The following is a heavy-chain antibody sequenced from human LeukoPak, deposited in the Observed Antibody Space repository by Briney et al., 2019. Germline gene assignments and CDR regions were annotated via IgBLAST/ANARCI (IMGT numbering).Heavy chain of an antibody. V-gene: IGHV3-23*01. CDR3: AKTTTGYSSGRFPGWPVDY. D-gene: IGHD6-19*01. CDR2: IFGSGGST. CDR1: GFTFSSYA. J-gene: IGHJ4*02. Sequence: GGSLRLSCAASGFTFSSYAMYWVRQAPGKGLEWASGIFGSGGSTHYADSVKGRFTISRDNSKNTVYLRMNSLRAEDTAVYYCAKTTTGYSSGRFPGWPVDYWGQGTLVTVSS.